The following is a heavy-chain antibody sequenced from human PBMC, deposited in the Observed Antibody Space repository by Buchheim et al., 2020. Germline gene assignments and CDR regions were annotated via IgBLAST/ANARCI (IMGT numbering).Heavy chain of an antibody. V-gene: IGHV3-21*01. CDR2: ISSTSTYI. CDR1: RFTFSSYC. Sequence: EMQLVESGGGLVKPGGSLRVSCAASRFTFSSYCMNWVRQAPGKGLEWVSSISSTSTYIYYADSVKGRFTISRDNAKNSLYLQMNSLRAEDTAVYYCARVLDYDFWSGYFYGMNVWGQGTT. J-gene: IGHJ6*02. CDR3: ARVLDYDFWSGYFYGMNV. D-gene: IGHD3-3*01.